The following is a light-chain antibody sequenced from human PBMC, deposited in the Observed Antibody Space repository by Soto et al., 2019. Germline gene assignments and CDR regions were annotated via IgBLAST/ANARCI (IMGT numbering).Light chain of an antibody. CDR1: QSVSNNY. CDR2: GAS. V-gene: IGKV3-20*01. Sequence: VSGGRGAIGACSVSQSVSNNYLAWYQQKPGQAPRLLIYGASSRATGIPDRFSGSGSGTAFNLTIRSLESYDSAVSYCQRSGTSAWRFGGGTKVDTK. J-gene: IGKJ4*02. CDR3: QRSGTSAWR.